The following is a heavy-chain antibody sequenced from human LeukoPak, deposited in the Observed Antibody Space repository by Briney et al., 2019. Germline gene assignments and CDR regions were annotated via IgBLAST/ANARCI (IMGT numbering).Heavy chain of an antibody. J-gene: IGHJ1*01. Sequence: GGSLRLSCAASGFTFSSYSMNWVRQAPGKGLEWVSSISSSSSYIYYADSVKGRFTISRDNAKNSLYLQMNSLRAEDTAVYYCARDLLAGGSKNNFQHWGQGTLVTVSS. CDR2: ISSSSSYI. V-gene: IGHV3-21*01. CDR1: GFTFSSYS. D-gene: IGHD1-26*01. CDR3: ARDLLAGGSKNNFQH.